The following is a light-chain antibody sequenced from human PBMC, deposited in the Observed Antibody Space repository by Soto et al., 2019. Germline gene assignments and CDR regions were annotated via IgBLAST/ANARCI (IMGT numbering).Light chain of an antibody. CDR3: QQYGSSPPWT. CDR1: QSVSNN. Sequence: EIVMTQSPVTLSLSPGERATLSCRASQSVSNNLAWYQQTPGQAPRLLIYGASSRATGIPDRFSGSGSGTDFTLTISRLEPEDFAVYYCQQYGSSPPWTFGQGTKVDIK. J-gene: IGKJ1*01. CDR2: GAS. V-gene: IGKV3-20*01.